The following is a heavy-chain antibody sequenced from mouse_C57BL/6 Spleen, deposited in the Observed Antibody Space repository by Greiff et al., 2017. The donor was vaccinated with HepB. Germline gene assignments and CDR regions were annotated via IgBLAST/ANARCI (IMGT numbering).Heavy chain of an antibody. Sequence: EVKLVESEGGLVQPGSSMKLSCTASGFTFSDYYMAWVRQVPEKGLEWVANINYDGSSTYYLDSLKSRFIISRDNAKNILYLQMSSLKSEDTATYYCASMVDWYFDVWGTGTTVTVSS. CDR2: INYDGSST. V-gene: IGHV5-16*01. CDR1: GFTFSDYY. CDR3: ASMVDWYFDV. J-gene: IGHJ1*03. D-gene: IGHD2-2*01.